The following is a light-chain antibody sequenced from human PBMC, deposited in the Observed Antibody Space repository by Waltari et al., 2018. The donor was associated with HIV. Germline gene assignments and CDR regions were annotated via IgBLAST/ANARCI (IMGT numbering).Light chain of an antibody. J-gene: IGLJ3*02. CDR2: LKSDGSH. V-gene: IGLV4-69*01. Sequence: QLVLTQSPSASASLGASVKLTCTLSSGHNSYAIAWHQQQPEKGPRYLMKLKSDGSHKKGDGIPDRFSGSSSGAERYLTLSSLQSEDEADYYCQTWATGIRVFGGGTKLTVL. CDR1: SGHNSYA. CDR3: QTWATGIRV.